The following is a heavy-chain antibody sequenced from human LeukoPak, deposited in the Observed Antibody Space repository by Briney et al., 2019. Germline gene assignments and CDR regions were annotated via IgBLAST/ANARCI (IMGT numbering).Heavy chain of an antibody. CDR2: ISYSSSTR. D-gene: IGHD6-19*01. CDR1: GFTFSSYG. CDR3: ARVGSEWLVNDY. V-gene: IGHV3-48*02. Sequence: GGSLRLSCAASGFTFSSYGMNWVRQAPGKGLEWVSYISYSSSTRYYADSVKGRFTISRDNAKNSLYLQINSPRDEDMAVYYCARVGSEWLVNDYWGQGALVTVSS. J-gene: IGHJ4*02.